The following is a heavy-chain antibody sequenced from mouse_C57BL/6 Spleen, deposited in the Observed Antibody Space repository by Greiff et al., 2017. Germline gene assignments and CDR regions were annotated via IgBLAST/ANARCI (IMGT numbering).Heavy chain of an antibody. J-gene: IGHJ3*01. D-gene: IGHD2-2*01. V-gene: IGHV1-63*01. CDR2: IYPGGGYT. CDR3: ERGGGGNDPLLLFAY. Sequence: QVQLQQSGAELVRPGTSVKMSCKASGYTFTNYWIGWAKQRPGHGLEWIGDIYPGGGYTNYNEKFKGKATLTADKSSSTASMQLSSLTFEDSAIYFCERGGGGNDPLLLFAYWGQGTLVTVSA. CDR1: GYTFTNYW.